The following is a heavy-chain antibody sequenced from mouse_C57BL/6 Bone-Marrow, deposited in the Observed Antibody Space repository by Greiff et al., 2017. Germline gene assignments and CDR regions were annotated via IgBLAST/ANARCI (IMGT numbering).Heavy chain of an antibody. CDR2: IDPETGGT. D-gene: IGHD1-1*01. J-gene: IGHJ3*01. CDR1: GYTFTDYE. V-gene: IGHV1-15*01. CDR3: TRRDITTVVDY. Sequence: VKLQQSGAELVRPGASVTLSCKASGYTFTDYEMHWVKQTPVHGLEWIGAIDPETGGTAYNQKFKGKAILTADKSSSTAYMELRSLTSEDSAVYYCTRRDITTVVDYWGQGTLVTVSA.